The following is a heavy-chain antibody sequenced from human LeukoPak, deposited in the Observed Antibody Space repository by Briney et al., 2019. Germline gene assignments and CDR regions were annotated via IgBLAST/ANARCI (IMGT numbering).Heavy chain of an antibody. Sequence: PGGSLRLSCAASGFTFSSHAMSWVRQAPGKGLEWVAVISYDGSNKYYADSVKGRFTISRDNSKNTLYLQMNSLRAEDTAVYYCARDSFGYYYYYYGMDVWGQGTTVTVSS. CDR1: GFTFSSHA. J-gene: IGHJ6*02. D-gene: IGHD3-10*01. CDR3: ARDSFGYYYYYYGMDV. CDR2: ISYDGSNK. V-gene: IGHV3-30-3*01.